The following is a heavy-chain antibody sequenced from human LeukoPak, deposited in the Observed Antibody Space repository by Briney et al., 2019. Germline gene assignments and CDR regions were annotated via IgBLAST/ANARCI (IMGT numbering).Heavy chain of an antibody. CDR1: GYTFTSYD. V-gene: IGHV1-8*01. D-gene: IGHD3-10*01. CDR2: MNPNSGNT. J-gene: IGHJ3*02. Sequence: ASVTVSCKASGYTFTSYDINWVRQATGQGLEWMGWMNPNSGNTGYAQKFQGRVTMTRNTSISTAYMELSSLRSEDTAVYYCARLLWLGEYDAFDIWGQGTMVTVSS. CDR3: ARLLWLGEYDAFDI.